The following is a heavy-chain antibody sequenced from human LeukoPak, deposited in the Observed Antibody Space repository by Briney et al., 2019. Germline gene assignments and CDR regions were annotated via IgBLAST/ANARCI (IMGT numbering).Heavy chain of an antibody. J-gene: IGHJ6*02. CDR3: ARVSGRYFDWLFPSYYYGMDV. Sequence: GASVKASCKASGYTFTSYGISWVRQAPGQGLEWMGWISAYNGNTNYAQKLQGRVTMTTDTSTSTAYMELRSLRSDDTAVYYCARVSGRYFDWLFPSYYYGMDVWGQGTTVTVSS. D-gene: IGHD3-9*01. CDR1: GYTFTSYG. CDR2: ISAYNGNT. V-gene: IGHV1-18*01.